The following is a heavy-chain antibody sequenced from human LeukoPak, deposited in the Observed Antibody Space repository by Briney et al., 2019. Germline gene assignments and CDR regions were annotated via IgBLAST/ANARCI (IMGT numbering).Heavy chain of an antibody. V-gene: IGHV3-21*01. Sequence: GGSLRLSCAASGFTFSSYSMNWVRQAPGKGLEWVSSISSGSNYIYYADSVKGRFTISRDNAKNSLYLQMNSLRAEDTAVYYCARDQEGDYGDLYDYWGQGTLVTVSS. CDR1: GFTFSSYS. CDR2: ISSGSNYI. CDR3: ARDQEGDYGDLYDY. D-gene: IGHD4-17*01. J-gene: IGHJ4*02.